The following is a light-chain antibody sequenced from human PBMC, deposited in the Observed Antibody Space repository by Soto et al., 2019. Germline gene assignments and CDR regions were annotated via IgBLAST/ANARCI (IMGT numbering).Light chain of an antibody. J-gene: IGLJ1*01. CDR2: DVS. CDR3: CSHAGADTYV. V-gene: IGLV2-11*01. Sequence: QSVLTQPRSVSGSPGQSVTISCTGTNSDIGGYVCVSWYQQHPGKAPKLIISDVSDRPSGVPDRFSGSKSGNTASLTISGLQADDEADYYCCSHAGADTYVFGSGTKLTVL. CDR1: NSDIGGYVC.